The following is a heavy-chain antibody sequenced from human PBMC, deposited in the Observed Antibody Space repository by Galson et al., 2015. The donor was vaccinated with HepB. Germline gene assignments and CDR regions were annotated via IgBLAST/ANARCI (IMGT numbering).Heavy chain of an antibody. Sequence: SVKVSCKASGYTFTSFGISWVRQAPGQGLEWVGWIRPDNGGTNYAQNLQDRVTMSTDTSTSTAYMELRSLRYDDTAVYYCARGPYFGELTRILVLQHWGQGPLVTVSS. CDR2: IRPDNGGT. J-gene: IGHJ1*01. V-gene: IGHV1-18*04. D-gene: IGHD3-10*01. CDR1: GYTFTSFG. CDR3: ARGPYFGELTRILVLQH.